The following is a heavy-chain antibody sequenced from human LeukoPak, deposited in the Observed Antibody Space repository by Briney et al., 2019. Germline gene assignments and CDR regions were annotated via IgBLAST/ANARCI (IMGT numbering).Heavy chain of an antibody. CDR3: AKDLGLKTQIKYDSSIDY. Sequence: GGSLRPSCAASGFTVSSNYMSWVRQAPGKGLEWVSVIYSGGSTYYADSVKGRFTISRDNSKNTLYLQMNSLRAEDTAVYYCAKDLGLKTQIKYDSSIDYWGQGTLVTVSS. D-gene: IGHD3-22*01. V-gene: IGHV3-53*05. CDR2: IYSGGST. J-gene: IGHJ4*02. CDR1: GFTVSSNY.